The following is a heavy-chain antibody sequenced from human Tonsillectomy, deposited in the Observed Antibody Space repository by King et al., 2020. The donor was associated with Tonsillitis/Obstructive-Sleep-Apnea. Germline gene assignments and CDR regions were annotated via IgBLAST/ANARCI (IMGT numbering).Heavy chain of an antibody. V-gene: IGHV4-34*01. CDR3: GRMVPAWSNSLDI. D-gene: IGHD3-10*01. Sequence: VQLQQWGAGLLKPSGPSGTLSLTCAVNGGSLSGNYWIWIRQPPGKGLEWIGGITHSGSTNYNPSLKSRVTISVDTSKNQFSLRLTSLTAADTAIYYCGRMVPAWSNSLDIRGQGTMVTVSS. J-gene: IGHJ3*02. CDR1: GGSLSGNY. CDR2: ITHSGST.